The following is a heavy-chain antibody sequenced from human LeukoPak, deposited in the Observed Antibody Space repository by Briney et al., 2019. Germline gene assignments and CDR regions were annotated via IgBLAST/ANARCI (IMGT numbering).Heavy chain of an antibody. J-gene: IGHJ4*02. CDR1: GASFNYYY. V-gene: IGHV4-4*07. CDR2: VYLGGST. Sequence: PSETLSLTCNVSGASFNYYYWSWIRQPAGKGLEWIGRVYLGGSTNYNPSLKSRVMMSLDKANNQFSLRLSAVTAADTAIYYCARDHCDDAACYPFDRWVQEALVTVSS. D-gene: IGHD2-21*01. CDR3: ARDHCDDAACYPFDR.